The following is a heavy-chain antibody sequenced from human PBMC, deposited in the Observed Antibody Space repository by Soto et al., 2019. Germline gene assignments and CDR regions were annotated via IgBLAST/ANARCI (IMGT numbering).Heavy chain of an antibody. CDR3: ARGRYCTNGVCLRPYFDY. V-gene: IGHV3-21*01. D-gene: IGHD2-8*01. CDR2: ICSSSSYI. Sequence: GSLRLSCAASGFTFSSYSMNWVRQAPGKGLEWVSSICSSSSYIYYADSVKGRFTISRDNAKNSLYLQMNSLRAEDTAVYYCARGRYCTNGVCLRPYFDYWGQGTLVTVS. J-gene: IGHJ4*02. CDR1: GFTFSSYS.